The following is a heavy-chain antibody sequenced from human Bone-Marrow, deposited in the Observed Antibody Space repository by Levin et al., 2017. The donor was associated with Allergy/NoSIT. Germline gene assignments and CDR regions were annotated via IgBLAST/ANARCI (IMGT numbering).Heavy chain of an antibody. Sequence: ASVKVSCKASGYTFTSYYMHWVRQAPGQGLEWMGIINPSGGSTSYAQKFQGRVTMTRDTSTSTVYMELSSLRSEDTAVYYCARALRDDILTGLPDIWGQGTMVTVSS. J-gene: IGHJ3*02. CDR2: INPSGGST. CDR1: GYTFTSYY. CDR3: ARALRDDILTGLPDI. V-gene: IGHV1-46*01. D-gene: IGHD3-9*01.